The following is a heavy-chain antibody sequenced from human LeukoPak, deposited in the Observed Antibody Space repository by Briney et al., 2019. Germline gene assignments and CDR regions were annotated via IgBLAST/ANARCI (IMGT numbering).Heavy chain of an antibody. D-gene: IGHD3-10*01. J-gene: IGHJ4*02. Sequence: SETLSLTCTVYDGSLSNYYWNWIRQPPGKGLEWIGEINHSGSTNCNPSLRSRVTISVDTSKNQVSLKSSSVTAADTAVCYCARDRPGSGVDYWGQGTLVTVSS. CDR1: DGSLSNYY. CDR3: ARDRPGSGVDY. V-gene: IGHV4-34*01. CDR2: INHSGST.